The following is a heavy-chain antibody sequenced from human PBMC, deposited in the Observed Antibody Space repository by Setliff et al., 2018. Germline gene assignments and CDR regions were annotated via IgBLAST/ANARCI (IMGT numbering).Heavy chain of an antibody. Sequence: ASVKVSCKASGYSFTDYYMHWVRQATGQGLEWMGWISAYNGNTNYAQKLQGRVTMTTDTSTSTAYLELGSLTTDDTAVYYCARDEASCGGDCYSRGYFDFWGQGTLVTVSS. CDR3: ARDEASCGGDCYSRGYFDF. CDR1: GYSFTDYY. CDR2: ISAYNGNT. J-gene: IGHJ4*02. V-gene: IGHV1-18*04. D-gene: IGHD2-21*01.